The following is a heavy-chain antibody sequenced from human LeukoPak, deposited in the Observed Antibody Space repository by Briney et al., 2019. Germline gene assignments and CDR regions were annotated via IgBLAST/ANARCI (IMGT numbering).Heavy chain of an antibody. V-gene: IGHV4-38-2*02. CDR1: GYSISSGYY. J-gene: IGHJ6*03. CDR3: ARLGYCSGGSCYSHYMDV. D-gene: IGHD2-15*01. Sequence: PSETLSLTCTVSGYSISSGYYWGWIRQPPGKGLEWIGSIYHSGSTYYNPSLKSRVTISVDTSKNQFSLKLSSVTAADTAVYYCARLGYCSGGSCYSHYMDVWGKGTTVTVSS. CDR2: IYHSGST.